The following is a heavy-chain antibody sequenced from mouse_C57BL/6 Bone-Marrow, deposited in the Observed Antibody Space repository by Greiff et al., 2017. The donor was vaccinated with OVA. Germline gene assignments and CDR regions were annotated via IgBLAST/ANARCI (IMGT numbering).Heavy chain of an antibody. V-gene: IGHV1-50*01. D-gene: IGHD2-4*01. CDR1: GYTFTSYW. CDR2: IDPSDSYT. J-gene: IGHJ3*01. CDR3: ARDDYAWFAY. Sequence: VQLQQPGAELLKPGASVKLSCKASGYTFTSYWMQWVKQRPGQGLEWIGEIDPSDSYTNYNQKFKGKATLTVDTSSSTAYMQLSSLTSEDSAVYYCARDDYAWFAYWGQGTLVTVSA.